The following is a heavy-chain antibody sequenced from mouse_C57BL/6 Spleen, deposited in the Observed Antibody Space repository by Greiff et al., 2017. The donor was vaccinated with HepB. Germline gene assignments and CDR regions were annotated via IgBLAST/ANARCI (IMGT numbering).Heavy chain of an antibody. CDR3: ARHYDGPMDY. J-gene: IGHJ4*01. CDR1: GFTFSDYY. Sequence: EVMLVESGGGLVQPGESLKLSCAASGFTFSDYYMYWVRQTPEKRLEWVAYISNGGGSTYYPATVKGRFTISRDNAKNTLYLQMSRLKSEDTAMYYCARHYDGPMDYWGQGSSVTVSS. V-gene: IGHV5-12*01. CDR2: ISNGGGST. D-gene: IGHD2-3*01.